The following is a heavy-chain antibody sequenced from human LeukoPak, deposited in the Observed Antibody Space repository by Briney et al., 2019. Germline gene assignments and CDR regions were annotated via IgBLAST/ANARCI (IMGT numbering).Heavy chain of an antibody. CDR2: IYTSGST. D-gene: IGHD4-17*01. V-gene: IGHV4-4*07. J-gene: IGHJ6*03. CDR3: ARSRTPTDYYYYYMDV. Sequence: SETLSLTCTVSGGSISSYYWSWIRQPAGKGLEWIGRIYTSGSTYYNPSLKSRVTISVDTSKNQFSLKLSSVTAADTAVYYCARSRTPTDYYYYYMDVWGKGTTVTVSS. CDR1: GGSISSYY.